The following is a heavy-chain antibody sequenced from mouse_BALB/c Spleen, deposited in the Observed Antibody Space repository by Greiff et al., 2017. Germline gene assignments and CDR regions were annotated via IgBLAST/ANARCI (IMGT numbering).Heavy chain of an antibody. CDR1: GFSLSRYS. D-gene: IGHD2-2*01. V-gene: IGHV2-6-4*01. Sequence: VKLMESGPGLVAPSQSLSITCTVSGFSLSRYSVHWVRQPPGKGLEWLGMIWGGGSTDYNSALKSRLSISKDNSKSQVFLKMNSLQTDDTAMYYCARNEFYGSHWYFDVWGAGTTVTVSS. CDR3: ARNEFYGSHWYFDV. CDR2: IWGGGST. J-gene: IGHJ1*01.